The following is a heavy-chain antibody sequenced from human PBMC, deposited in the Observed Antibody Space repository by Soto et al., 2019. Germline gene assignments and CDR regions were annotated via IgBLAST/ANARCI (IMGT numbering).Heavy chain of an antibody. Sequence: GESLKISCKCSGYSFTSYCISWVLQRPWKGLEWMGRIDPSDSYTNYSPSFQGHVTISADKSISTAYLQWSSLKASDTAMYYCARGSSGSYGRANWFDPWGQGTLVTVSS. J-gene: IGHJ5*02. CDR1: GYSFTSYC. CDR3: ARGSSGSYGRANWFDP. D-gene: IGHD1-26*01. CDR2: IDPSDSYT. V-gene: IGHV5-10-1*01.